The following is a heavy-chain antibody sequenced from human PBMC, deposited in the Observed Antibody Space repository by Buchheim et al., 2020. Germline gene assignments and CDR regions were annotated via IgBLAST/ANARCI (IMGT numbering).Heavy chain of an antibody. J-gene: IGHJ4*02. V-gene: IGHV3-30*14. D-gene: IGHD3/OR15-3a*01. Sequence: QVQLVESGGGVVQPGRSLRLSCAASGCTFSSYAMHWVRQAPGKGLEWVAVISYDGSNKYYADSVKVRFTISRYNSKNTLYLQMNSLRAEDTAVYYCARDDFLDYWGQGTL. CDR3: ARDDFLDY. CDR2: ISYDGSNK. CDR1: GCTFSSYA.